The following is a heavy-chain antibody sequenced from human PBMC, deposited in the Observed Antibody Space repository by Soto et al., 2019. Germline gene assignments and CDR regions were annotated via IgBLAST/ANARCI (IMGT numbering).Heavy chain of an antibody. D-gene: IGHD6-19*01. CDR2: ISAYNGNT. CDR1: GGTFSSYA. CDR3: ARDTGIAVAGTWDY. V-gene: IGHV1-18*01. J-gene: IGHJ4*02. Sequence: ASVKVSCKASGGTFSSYAISWVRQAPGQGLEWMGWISAYNGNTNYAQKLQGRVTMTTDTSTSTAYMELRSLRSDDTAVYYCARDTGIAVAGTWDYWGQGTLVTVSS.